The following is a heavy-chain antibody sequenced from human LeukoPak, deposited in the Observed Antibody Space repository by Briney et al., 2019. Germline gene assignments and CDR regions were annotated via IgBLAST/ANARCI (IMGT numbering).Heavy chain of an antibody. J-gene: IGHJ5*02. CDR2: IIPIFGTA. D-gene: IGHD6-19*01. CDR1: GGTFSSYA. CDR3: TRTIGYRPVAGLKEKWFDP. V-gene: IGHV1-69*13. Sequence: GASVKVSCKASGGTFSSYAISWVRQAPGQGLEWMGGIIPIFGTANYAQKFQGRVTITADESTSTAYMELSSLISEDTAVYYCTRTIGYRPVAGLKEKWFDPWGQGTLVTVSS.